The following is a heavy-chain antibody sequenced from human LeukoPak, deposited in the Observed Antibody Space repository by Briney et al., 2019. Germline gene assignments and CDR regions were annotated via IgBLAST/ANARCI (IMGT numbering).Heavy chain of an antibody. J-gene: IGHJ6*02. Sequence: GASVKVSCKASGYTFTGYYMHWVRRAPGQGLEWMGWINPNSGGTNYAQKFQGRVTMTRDTSISTAYMELSRLRSDDTAVYYCARVPLLWFGEPHDYYYYYGMDVWGQGTTVTVSS. V-gene: IGHV1-2*02. CDR2: INPNSGGT. CDR1: GYTFTGYY. CDR3: ARVPLLWFGEPHDYYYYYGMDV. D-gene: IGHD3-10*01.